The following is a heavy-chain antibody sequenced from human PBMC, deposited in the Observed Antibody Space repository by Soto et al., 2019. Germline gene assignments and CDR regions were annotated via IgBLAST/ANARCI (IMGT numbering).Heavy chain of an antibody. D-gene: IGHD6-19*01. CDR2: IIPIFGTA. Sequence: SVKVSCKASGGTFSSYAISWVRQAPGQGLEWMGGIIPIFGTANYAQKFQGRVTITADESTSTAYMELSSLRSEDTAVYYCARGNSGYSSGWADYWGQGTLVTVSS. V-gene: IGHV1-69*13. J-gene: IGHJ4*02. CDR3: ARGNSGYSSGWADY. CDR1: GGTFSSYA.